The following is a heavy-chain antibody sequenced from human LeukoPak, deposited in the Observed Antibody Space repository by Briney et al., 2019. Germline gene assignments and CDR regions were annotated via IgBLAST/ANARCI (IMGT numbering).Heavy chain of an antibody. CDR1: GFTVSSYH. CDR3: ARETSGIFDP. J-gene: IGHJ5*02. V-gene: IGHV3-53*01. CDR2: IYSGGST. Sequence: GGSLRLSCAASGFTVSSYHMNWVRQAPGKGLEWVSVIYSGGSTYYADSVKGRFTISRDNSKNTLYLQMDSLRAEDTAVYYCARETSGIFDPRGPGTLVTVSS.